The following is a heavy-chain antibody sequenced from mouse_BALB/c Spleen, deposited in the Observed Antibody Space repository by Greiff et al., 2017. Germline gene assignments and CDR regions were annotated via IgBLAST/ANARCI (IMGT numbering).Heavy chain of an antibody. D-gene: IGHD1-2*01. J-gene: IGHJ3*01. V-gene: IGHV7-3*02. CDR2: IRNKANGYTT. CDR3: ARDKTTATGFAY. CDR1: GFTFTDYY. Sequence: EVMLVESGGGLVQPGGSLRLSCATSGFTFTDYYMSWVRQPPGKALEWLGFIRNKANGYTTEYSASVKGRFTISRDNSQSILYLQMNTLRAEDSATYYCARDKTTATGFAYWGQGTLVTVSA.